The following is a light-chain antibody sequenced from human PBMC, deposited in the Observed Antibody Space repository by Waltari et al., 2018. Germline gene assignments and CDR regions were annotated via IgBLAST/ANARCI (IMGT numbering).Light chain of an antibody. V-gene: IGLV2-8*01. CDR1: SSDVGHDNY. J-gene: IGLJ3*02. CDR2: EVQ. CDR3: SAYAGSNNLL. Sequence: QSALTQPPSASGSPGQSVTIPCTGTSSDVGHDNYVSWYQQRPGSAPTLIVYEVQKRPSGVPDRFSGSKSGNTAYLTVSGLQGEDEAEYFCSAYAGSNNLLFGGGTKLTVL.